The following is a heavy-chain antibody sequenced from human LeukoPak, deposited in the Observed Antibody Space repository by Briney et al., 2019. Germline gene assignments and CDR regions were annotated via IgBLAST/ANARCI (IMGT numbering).Heavy chain of an antibody. Sequence: PGGSLRLSCAASGFTVSSNYMSWVRQAPGKGLECVSVIYSGGSTYYADSVKCRFTVSRDTSKNTLYLQMNRLRAEDTAVYYCASRPDYYASGTYYNWGQGTLVTVSS. CDR2: IYSGGST. CDR1: GFTVSSNY. CDR3: ASRPDYYASGTYYN. V-gene: IGHV3-53*01. D-gene: IGHD3-10*01. J-gene: IGHJ4*02.